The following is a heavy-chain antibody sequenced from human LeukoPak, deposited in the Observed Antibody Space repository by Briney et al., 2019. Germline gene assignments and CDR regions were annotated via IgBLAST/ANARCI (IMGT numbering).Heavy chain of an antibody. D-gene: IGHD3-9*01. V-gene: IGHV4-34*01. CDR1: GGSFSGYY. CDR3: ARGPVLRHFGT. Sequence: SETLSLTCAVYGGSFSGYYWSWIRQPPGKGLEWIGEINHSGSTNYNPSLKSRVTISVDTSKNQFSLKLSSVTAADTAVYYCARGPVLRHFGTWGQGTLVTVSS. CDR2: INHSGST. J-gene: IGHJ5*02.